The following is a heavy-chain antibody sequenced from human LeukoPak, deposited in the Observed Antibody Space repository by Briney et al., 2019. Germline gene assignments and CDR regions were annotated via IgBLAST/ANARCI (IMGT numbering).Heavy chain of an antibody. CDR2: IYHSGST. J-gene: IGHJ3*02. Sequence: SGTLSLTCAASGASISSSNWLSWVRQPPGKGLEWIGEIYHSGSTNYNPSLKSRVTISVDNSKNQFSLKMSSMTAADTAVYYCASHVTTVGWDAFNIWGQGTMVTVSS. D-gene: IGHD4-23*01. CDR3: ASHVTTVGWDAFNI. V-gene: IGHV4-4*02. CDR1: GASISSSNW.